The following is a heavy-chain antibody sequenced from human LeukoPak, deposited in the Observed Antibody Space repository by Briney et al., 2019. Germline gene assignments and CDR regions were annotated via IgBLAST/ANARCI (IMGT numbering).Heavy chain of an antibody. D-gene: IGHD3-3*01. V-gene: IGHV1-18*01. CDR1: GYTLRDNG. CDR3: ARVGLWDDFWSGYRYQRGNYMDV. Sequence: GASVKVSCQASGYTLRDNGISWVRQAPGQGLEWMGWIGPHNGNTIYAQKFQGRVTMTTDTSTSTAYMELTSLRSADTAVYYCARVGLWDDFWSGYRYQRGNYMDVWGKGTTVTVSS. J-gene: IGHJ6*03. CDR2: IGPHNGNT.